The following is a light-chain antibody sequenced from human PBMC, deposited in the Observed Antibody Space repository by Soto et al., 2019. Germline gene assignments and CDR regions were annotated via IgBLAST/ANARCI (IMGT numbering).Light chain of an antibody. V-gene: IGKV3-20*01. CDR3: QQHETLIT. Sequence: EIVLTQSPGTLSVSPGERATLACRASQSVSSNYLAWYQQKPGQPPRLLIYGASSRATGIPDRFSGSGSGTDFTLTISRLEPEDFAVYYCQQHETLITFGQGTRLEIK. J-gene: IGKJ5*01. CDR2: GAS. CDR1: QSVSSNY.